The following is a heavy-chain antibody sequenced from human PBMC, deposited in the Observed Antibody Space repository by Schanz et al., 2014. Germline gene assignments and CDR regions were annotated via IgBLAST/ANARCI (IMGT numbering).Heavy chain of an antibody. D-gene: IGHD1-26*01. CDR1: GFSFSSYA. J-gene: IGHJ2*01. Sequence: EVQLLESGGGLVQPGGSLRLSCATSGFSFSSYAINWVRQAPGKGLEWVSGISGSGASTYYADSVKGRFTISRDNSNKTVDLQMNSLRADDTAMYYCARNRGSGGQNWYFDLWGRGTLVTVSS. CDR2: ISGSGAST. V-gene: IGHV3-23*01. CDR3: ARNRGSGGQNWYFDL.